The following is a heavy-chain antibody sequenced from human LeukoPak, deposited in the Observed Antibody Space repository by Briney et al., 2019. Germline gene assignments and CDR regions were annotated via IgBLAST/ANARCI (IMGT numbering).Heavy chain of an antibody. J-gene: IGHJ4*02. V-gene: IGHV3-21*01. CDR3: ARDLGYCSSTSCPIDY. CDR2: ISSSSSYI. CDR1: GFTFSSYS. Sequence: PGGSLRLSCAASGFTFSSYSMNWVRQAPGKGLEWDSSISSSSSYIYYADSVKGRFTISRDNAKNSLHLQMNSLRAEDTAVYYCARDLGYCSSTSCPIDYWGQGTLVTVSS. D-gene: IGHD2-2*03.